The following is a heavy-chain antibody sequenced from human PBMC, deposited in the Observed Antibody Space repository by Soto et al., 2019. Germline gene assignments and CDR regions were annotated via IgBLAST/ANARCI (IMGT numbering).Heavy chain of an antibody. CDR3: ARRVTRTSCYSI. CDR1: GGSFSGYY. J-gene: IGHJ4*02. CDR2: INHSGST. V-gene: IGHV4-34*01. Sequence: SETLSLTCAVYGGSFSGYYWSWIRQPPGKGLEWIGEINHSGSTNYNPSLKSRVTISVDTSKNQFSLKLSSVTAADTAVYYCARRVTRTSCYSIWGQGTLVTVSS. D-gene: IGHD2-2*01.